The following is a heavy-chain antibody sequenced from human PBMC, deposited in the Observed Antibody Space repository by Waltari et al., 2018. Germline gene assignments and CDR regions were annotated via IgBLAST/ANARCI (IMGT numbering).Heavy chain of an antibody. J-gene: IGHJ3*02. Sequence: QLQLQGSGPGLVKPSQTLSLTCTVSGGSISSGDYYWSWIRQPPGRGLEWIGYMYNSGSSYYNPSLKIRGTILADTSKNQFSLKLTSVTAADTAVYYCARAGSRYGADAFDIWGRGTMVTVSS. CDR3: ARAGSRYGADAFDI. D-gene: IGHD3-22*01. CDR2: MYNSGSS. CDR1: GGSISSGDYY. V-gene: IGHV4-30-4*08.